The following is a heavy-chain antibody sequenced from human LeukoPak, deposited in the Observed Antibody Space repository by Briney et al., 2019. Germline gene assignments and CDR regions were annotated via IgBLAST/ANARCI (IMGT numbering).Heavy chain of an antibody. CDR2: ISGSGGTT. D-gene: IGHD2-2*01. CDR3: AKDGPASGDY. J-gene: IGHJ4*02. Sequence: GSLGLSLVAFGFTLRTYAISLVRQAPGKGLEWVSGISGSGGTTYYADSVKGRFTISRDNSKNTLYLQMNSLRAEDTAVYYCAKDGPASGDYWGQGTLLTVSS. V-gene: IGHV3-23*01. CDR1: GFTLRTYA.